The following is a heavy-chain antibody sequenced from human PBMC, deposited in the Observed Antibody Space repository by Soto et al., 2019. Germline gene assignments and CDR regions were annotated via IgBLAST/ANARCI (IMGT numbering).Heavy chain of an antibody. J-gene: IGHJ4*02. CDR1: GYTFTSYA. CDR3: ARGPHYDYIWRSYRLDY. V-gene: IGHV1-3*01. CDR2: INAGNGNT. D-gene: IGHD3-16*02. Sequence: ASVKVSCKASGYTFTSYAMHWVRQAPGQRLEWMGWINAGNGNTKYSQKFQGRVTITRDTSASTAYMELSSLRSEDTAVYYCARGPHYDYIWRSYRLDYWGQGTLVTVSS.